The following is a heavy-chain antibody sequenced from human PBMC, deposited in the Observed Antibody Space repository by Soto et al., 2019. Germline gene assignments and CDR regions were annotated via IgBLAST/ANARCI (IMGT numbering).Heavy chain of an antibody. CDR2: IIPIFGTA. CDR3: AREYERFGELLSYYYYYGMDV. D-gene: IGHD3-10*01. CDR1: GGTFSSYA. V-gene: IGHV1-69*13. Sequence: LVKVSCKASGGTFSSYAISWVRQAPGQGLEWMGGIIPIFGTANYAQKFQGRVTITADESTSTAYMELSSLRSEDTAVYYCAREYERFGELLSYYYYYGMDVWGQGTTVTVSS. J-gene: IGHJ6*02.